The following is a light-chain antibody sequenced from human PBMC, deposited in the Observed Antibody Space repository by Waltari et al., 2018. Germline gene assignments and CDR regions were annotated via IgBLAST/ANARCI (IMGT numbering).Light chain of an antibody. CDR2: DVT. CDR3: SSYTSSTSFV. CDR1: SSDIGGYTY. Sequence: QSALTPPASVSGSPGQSITISCTGTSSDIGGYTYVSWYQQPPGKAPNLIINDVTERPSGLSNRFSGSKSGNSASLTISGLQAEDEAAYFCSSYTSSTSFVFGGGTNLTVL. J-gene: IGLJ2*01. V-gene: IGLV2-14*03.